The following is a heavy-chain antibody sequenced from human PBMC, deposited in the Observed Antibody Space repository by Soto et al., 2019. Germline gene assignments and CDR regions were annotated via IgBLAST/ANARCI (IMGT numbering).Heavy chain of an antibody. J-gene: IGHJ6*02. D-gene: IGHD6-13*01. Sequence: QVQLVESGGGVVQPGRSLRLSCAASGFTFSSYAMHWVRQAPGKGLEWVAVISYDGSNKYYADSVKGRFTISRDNSKNTLYLQMNSLRAEDTAVYYCARDIAAAASYYCYGMDVWGQGTTVTVSS. CDR2: ISYDGSNK. V-gene: IGHV3-30-3*01. CDR1: GFTFSSYA. CDR3: ARDIAAAASYYCYGMDV.